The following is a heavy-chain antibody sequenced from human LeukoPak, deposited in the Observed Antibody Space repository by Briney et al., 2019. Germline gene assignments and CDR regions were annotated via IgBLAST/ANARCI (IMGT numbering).Heavy chain of an antibody. CDR1: GGSISIYY. V-gene: IGHV4-59*01. Sequence: SETLSLTCTVSGGSISIYYWSCIRQPPGKGLEWIGYIYYSGSTNYNPSLKSRVTILVDTCKNQFSLQLKSVTAADPAVYYCARTTPGGSGDYWGQGSLVSVSS. D-gene: IGHD1-26*01. CDR3: ARTTPGGSGDY. CDR2: IYYSGST. J-gene: IGHJ4*02.